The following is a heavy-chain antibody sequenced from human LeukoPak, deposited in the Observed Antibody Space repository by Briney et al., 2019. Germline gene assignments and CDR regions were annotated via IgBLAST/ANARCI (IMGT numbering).Heavy chain of an antibody. J-gene: IGHJ6*02. V-gene: IGHV4-39*01. D-gene: IGHD2-15*01. Sequence: PSETLSLTCTVSGGSISSDNYFWGWIRQPPGKGLEWIGSIYYSGSTYYNSSLKSRVTMSVDTSKNQFSLKLSSVTAADTAVYYCARVHHCSGGTCYRGVDHYYYGMDVWGQGTTVTVSS. CDR2: IYYSGST. CDR3: ARVHHCSGGTCYRGVDHYYYGMDV. CDR1: GGSISSDNYF.